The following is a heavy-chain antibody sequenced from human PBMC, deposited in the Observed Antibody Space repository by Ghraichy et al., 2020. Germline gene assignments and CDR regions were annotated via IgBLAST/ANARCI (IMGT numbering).Heavy chain of an antibody. CDR3: AVDRGMS. CDR2: ILPKLDRT. D-gene: IGHD3-16*01. Sequence: SVKVSCKASGGTFSSYTITWVRQGPGQGLEWVGRILPKLDRTNYAQNLQDRVTITADTSTGTVYMELRNLRIEDTAVFYCAVDRGMSWGQGTLVTVSP. CDR1: GGTFSSYT. J-gene: IGHJ5*02. V-gene: IGHV1-69*08.